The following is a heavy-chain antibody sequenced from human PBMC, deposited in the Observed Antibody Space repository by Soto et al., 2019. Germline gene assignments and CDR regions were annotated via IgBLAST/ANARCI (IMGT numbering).Heavy chain of an antibody. D-gene: IGHD3-22*01. Sequence: PGGSLRLSCAASGFTFSSYAMSWVRQAPGKGLEWVSAISGSGGSTYYADSVKGRFTISRDNSKNTLYLQMNSLRAEDTAVYYCAKGQSITMIVVVRDYYFDYWGQGTLVTVSS. CDR1: GFTFSSYA. CDR2: ISGSGGST. V-gene: IGHV3-23*01. J-gene: IGHJ4*02. CDR3: AKGQSITMIVVVRDYYFDY.